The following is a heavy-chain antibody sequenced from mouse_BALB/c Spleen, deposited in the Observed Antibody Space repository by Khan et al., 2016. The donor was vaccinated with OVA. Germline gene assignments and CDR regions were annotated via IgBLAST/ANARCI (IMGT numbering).Heavy chain of an antibody. CDR2: INTYIGEP. J-gene: IGHJ3*01. CDR3: SRSPTWFAY. V-gene: IGHV9-3-1*01. CDR1: GYTFTDYG. Sequence: QIELVQSGPELKKPGETVKISCKTSGYTFTDYGMNWVKQAPGKGLKWMGYINTYIGEPTYADDFKGRFAFSLETSASTAYLQINNLKTADTATYFGSRSPTWFAYWGQGTLVTVSA.